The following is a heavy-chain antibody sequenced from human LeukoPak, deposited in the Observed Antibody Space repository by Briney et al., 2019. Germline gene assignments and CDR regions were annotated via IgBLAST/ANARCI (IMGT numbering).Heavy chain of an antibody. CDR1: GGSFSGFY. CDR3: ATLGEYYDTSGYYYN. Sequence: PSETLSLTCAVYGGSFSGFYWSWIRQPPGKGLEWIGEINHSGSTNYNPSLKSRVTISADTSKNQFSLKLTSVTAADTAVYYCATLGEYYDTSGYYYNWGQGTLVTVSS. V-gene: IGHV4-34*01. D-gene: IGHD3-22*01. CDR2: INHSGST. J-gene: IGHJ4*02.